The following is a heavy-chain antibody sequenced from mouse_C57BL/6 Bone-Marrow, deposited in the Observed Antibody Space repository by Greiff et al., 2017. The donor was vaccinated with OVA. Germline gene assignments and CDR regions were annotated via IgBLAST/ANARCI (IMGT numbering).Heavy chain of an antibody. V-gene: IGHV14-4*01. J-gene: IGHJ1*03. CDR1: GFNIKDDY. CDR2: IDPETGDT. CDR3: HDYDGLPYWYFDV. D-gene: IGHD2-3*01. Sequence: EVQLQQSGAELVRPGASVKLSCTASGFNIKDDYMHWVKQRPEQGLEWIGWIDPETGDTEYASKFQGKATITADTSSNTAYLQLSSLTSEDTAVYYCHDYDGLPYWYFDVWGTGTTVTVSS.